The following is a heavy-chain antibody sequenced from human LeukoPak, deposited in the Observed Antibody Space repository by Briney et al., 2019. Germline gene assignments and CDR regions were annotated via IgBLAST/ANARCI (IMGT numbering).Heavy chain of an antibody. J-gene: IGHJ4*02. D-gene: IGHD3-22*01. CDR2: ISSSGSTI. CDR3: ASGLLDSSGYFLNY. CDR1: GFTFSDYY. V-gene: IGHV3-11*01. Sequence: GGSLRFSCAASGFTFSDYYMSWIRQAPGKGLDWVSYISSSGSTIYYADSVKGRFTISRDNAKNSLYLQMNSLRAEDTAVYYCASGLLDSSGYFLNYWGQGTLVTVSS.